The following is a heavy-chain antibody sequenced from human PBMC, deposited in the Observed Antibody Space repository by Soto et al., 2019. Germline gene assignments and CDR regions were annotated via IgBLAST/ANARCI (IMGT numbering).Heavy chain of an antibody. V-gene: IGHV4-30-2*01. CDR1: GGSISSGGYS. CDR3: GRGDYPNAFDI. Sequence: SETLSLTCAVSGGSISSGGYSWNWIRQPPGKGLEWIGNIYHSGSTYYNASLKSRVTISVDRSKNQFSLKLSSVTAADTAVYYCGRGDYPNAFDIWGQGTMVIVSS. D-gene: IGHD4-17*01. CDR2: IYHSGST. J-gene: IGHJ3*02.